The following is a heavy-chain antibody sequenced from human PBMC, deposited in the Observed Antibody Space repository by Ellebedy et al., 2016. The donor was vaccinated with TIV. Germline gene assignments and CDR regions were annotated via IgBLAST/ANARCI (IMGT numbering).Heavy chain of an antibody. D-gene: IGHD2-15*01. J-gene: IGHJ4*02. Sequence: SGPTLVKPTQTLTLTCTFSGFSLTTYGVGVGWIRQPPGKALEWLAHIYWNDAKRYNPSLESRLAIMKDTSKNQVVLIMTNMDPIDTATYYCAHLKQLVDFDWWGQGTLVTVSS. CDR2: IYWNDAK. CDR3: AHLKQLVDFDW. CDR1: GFSLTTYGVG. V-gene: IGHV2-5*01.